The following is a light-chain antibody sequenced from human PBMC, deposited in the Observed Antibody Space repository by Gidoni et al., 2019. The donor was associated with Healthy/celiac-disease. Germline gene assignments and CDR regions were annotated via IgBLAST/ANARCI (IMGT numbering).Light chain of an antibody. CDR3: QQYGSSPLFT. Sequence: VLTQSPRTLSLSPGERSTLSCRASQRVRSSYLAWYQQKPGQAPRLSIYGASSRDTGIPDRFSGSGSGTDFTITISRPEPEDFAVYYCQQYGSSPLFTFGPGTKVEIK. CDR1: QRVRSSY. CDR2: GAS. V-gene: IGKV3-20*01. J-gene: IGKJ3*01.